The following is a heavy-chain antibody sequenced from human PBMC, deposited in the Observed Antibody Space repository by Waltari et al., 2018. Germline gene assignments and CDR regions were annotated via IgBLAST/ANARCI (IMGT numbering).Heavy chain of an antibody. CDR2: INPNSGGT. V-gene: IGHV1-2*06. D-gene: IGHD5-12*01. J-gene: IGHJ3*02. CDR3: ARALRRDGYKGDAFDI. CDR1: GYTFTGYY. Sequence: QVQLVQSGAEVKKPGASVKVSCKASGYTFTGYYMHWVRQAPGQGLEWMGRINPNSGGTNYAQKFQGRVTMTRDTSISTAYMELSRLRSDDTAVYYCARALRRDGYKGDAFDIWGQGTMVTVSS.